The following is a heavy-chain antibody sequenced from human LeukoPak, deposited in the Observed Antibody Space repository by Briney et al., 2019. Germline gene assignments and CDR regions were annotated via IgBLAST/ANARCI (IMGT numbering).Heavy chain of an antibody. Sequence: GGSLRLSCAASGLSFADSWMHWVRQAPGKGLVWVSRINNDGSDTRYADSVRGRFTISRDNAKNTLYLQMNSLRAEDTAVYYCAKDGYSSGWYNAFDIWGQGTMVTVSS. CDR3: AKDGYSSGWYNAFDI. V-gene: IGHV3-74*01. J-gene: IGHJ3*02. CDR1: GLSFADSW. D-gene: IGHD6-19*01. CDR2: INNDGSDT.